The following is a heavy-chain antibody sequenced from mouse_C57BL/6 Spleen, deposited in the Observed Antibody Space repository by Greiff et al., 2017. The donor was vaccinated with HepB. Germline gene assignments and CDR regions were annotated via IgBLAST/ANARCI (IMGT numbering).Heavy chain of an antibody. V-gene: IGHV5-4*03. Sequence: EVKLVESGGGLVKPGGSLKLSCAASGFTFSSYAMSWVRQTPEKRLEWVATISDGGSYTYYPDNVKGRFTISRDNAKNNLYLQMSHLKSEDTAVYYCARALYYSILFAYWGQGTLVTVSA. D-gene: IGHD2-5*01. CDR3: ARALYYSILFAY. J-gene: IGHJ3*01. CDR1: GFTFSSYA. CDR2: ISDGGSYT.